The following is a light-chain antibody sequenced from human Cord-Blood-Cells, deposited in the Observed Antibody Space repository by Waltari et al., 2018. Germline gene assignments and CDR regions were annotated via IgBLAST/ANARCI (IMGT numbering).Light chain of an antibody. CDR2: DAS. CDR1: QSISSW. V-gene: IGKV1-5*01. CDR3: QQYNSYSPYT. J-gene: IGKJ2*01. Sequence: DIKMTQSRSTLSASVGDRVTIPCRASQSISSWLAWYQQKPGKAPKLLIYDASSLESGVQSRFSCRGSWTEFTLTLSSLQPDDFATYYCQQYNSYSPYTFGHGTKLEIK.